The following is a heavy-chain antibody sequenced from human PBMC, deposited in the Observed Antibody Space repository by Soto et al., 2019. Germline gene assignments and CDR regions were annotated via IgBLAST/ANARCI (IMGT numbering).Heavy chain of an antibody. CDR2: FYHSGNS. J-gene: IGHJ6*02. Sequence: SETLSLTCSVSGGSIRSYYWSWIRQSPEKGLEWIGYFYHSGNSNYNPSLKSRVTISVDTSKNQLSLSLRSVNAADTAVYFCARISSVDTYGYVNGGLHVPGQGTTVTVSS. CDR1: GGSIRSYY. V-gene: IGHV4-59*01. D-gene: IGHD5-18*01. CDR3: ARISSVDTYGYVNGGLHV.